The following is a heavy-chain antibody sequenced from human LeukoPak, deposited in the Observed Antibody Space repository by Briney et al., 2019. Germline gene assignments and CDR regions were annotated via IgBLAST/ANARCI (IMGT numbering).Heavy chain of an antibody. Sequence: GESLKISCKGSGFTVTDHWIAWVRQMPGKGLEWVGIIHPAVSDTPYSPSFQGQVVISVDRSISTAYLQWNSLKASDTAMYYCATLRRGDSSLDYWGQGTLVTVSS. J-gene: IGHJ4*02. CDR3: ATLRRGDSSLDY. D-gene: IGHD3-22*01. V-gene: IGHV5-51*01. CDR2: IHPAVSDT. CDR1: GFTVTDHW.